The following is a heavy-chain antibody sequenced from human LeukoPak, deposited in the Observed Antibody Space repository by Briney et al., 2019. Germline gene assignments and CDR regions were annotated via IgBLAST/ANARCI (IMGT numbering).Heavy chain of an antibody. D-gene: IGHD1-26*01. J-gene: IGHJ4*02. CDR2: ISYTGTYI. Sequence: GGSLRLSCVVSAFSLNTYNMNWVRQAPGKGLEWVSSISYTGTYIYYADSVKGRFTTSRDNAQNSVYLQMNSLRAEDTAVYYCVRDRGTYRPIDYWGQGTLVTVSS. V-gene: IGHV3-21*04. CDR1: AFSLNTYN. CDR3: VRDRGTYRPIDY.